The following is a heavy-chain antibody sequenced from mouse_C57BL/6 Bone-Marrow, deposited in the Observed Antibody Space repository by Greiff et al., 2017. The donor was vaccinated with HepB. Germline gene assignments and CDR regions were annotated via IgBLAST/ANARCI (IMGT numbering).Heavy chain of an antibody. Sequence: VQLQQSGAELARPGASVKLSCKASGYTFTSYGISWVKQRTGQGLEWIGEIYPRSGNTYYNEKFKGKATLTADKSSSTAYMELRSLTSEDSAVYFCARPHYYGSSYAWFAYWGQGTLVTVSA. CDR1: GYTFTSYG. CDR2: IYPRSGNT. CDR3: ARPHYYGSSYAWFAY. V-gene: IGHV1-81*01. D-gene: IGHD1-1*01. J-gene: IGHJ3*01.